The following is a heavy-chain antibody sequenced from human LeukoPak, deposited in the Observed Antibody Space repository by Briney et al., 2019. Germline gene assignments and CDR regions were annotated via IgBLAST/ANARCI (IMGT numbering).Heavy chain of an antibody. CDR2: IIPIFGTA. Sequence: GSSVKVSCKASGGTFSSYAISWVRQAPGQGLEWMGGIIPIFGTANYAQKFQGRVTITADESTSTAYMELSSLRSEDTAVYYCARVLKGPIVGATSDDAFDIWGQGTMVTVSS. V-gene: IGHV1-69*01. D-gene: IGHD1-26*01. J-gene: IGHJ3*02. CDR1: GGTFSSYA. CDR3: ARVLKGPIVGATSDDAFDI.